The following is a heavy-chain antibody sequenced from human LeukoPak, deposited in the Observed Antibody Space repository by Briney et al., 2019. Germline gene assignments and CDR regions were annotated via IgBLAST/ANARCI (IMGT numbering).Heavy chain of an antibody. Sequence: GGSLRLSCAASGFTFSTYAMSWVRQAPGKGLEWVSSISGSGTTYYADSVKGRFTISRDNSKNTLYLQMNSLRAEDTAVYYCAKDSCDFWYWGQGALVTVSS. CDR3: AKDSCDFWY. CDR2: ISGSGTT. CDR1: GFTFSTYA. V-gene: IGHV3-23*01. D-gene: IGHD3-3*01. J-gene: IGHJ4*02.